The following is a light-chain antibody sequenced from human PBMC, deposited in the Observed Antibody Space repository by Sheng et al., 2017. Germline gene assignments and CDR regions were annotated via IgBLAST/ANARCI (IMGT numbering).Light chain of an antibody. J-gene: IGKJ2*03. CDR2: ATS. CDR1: QAVYNS. CDR3: QQYYSIPYS. Sequence: IQMTQSPSSLSASVGDRLTITCRASQAVYNSLAWYQQRPGKAPKLLLYATSKLTSGVPSRFSGIGSGTDYTLIISSLQPEDFATYYCQQYYSIPYSFGQGTKLAIK. V-gene: IGKV1-NL1*01.